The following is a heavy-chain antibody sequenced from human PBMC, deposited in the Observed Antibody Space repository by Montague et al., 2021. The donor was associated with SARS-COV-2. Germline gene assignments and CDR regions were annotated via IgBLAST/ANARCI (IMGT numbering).Heavy chain of an antibody. V-gene: IGHV3-7*03. J-gene: IGHJ6*02. D-gene: IGHD1-26*01. Sequence: SLRLSCAASGFTFSSYWMSWVRQTPGKGLEWVANIKPDGGEKHYVDSAKGRLTISRDNAKNSLNLQMDSLRAEDTALYYCARDSRIVGATGGMDVWGQGTTVIVSS. CDR1: GFTFSSYW. CDR2: IKPDGGEK. CDR3: ARDSRIVGATGGMDV.